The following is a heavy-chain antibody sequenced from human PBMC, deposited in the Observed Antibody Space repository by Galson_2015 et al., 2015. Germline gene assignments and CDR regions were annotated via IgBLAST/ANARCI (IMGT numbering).Heavy chain of an antibody. J-gene: IGHJ3*02. D-gene: IGHD6-13*01. CDR2: IFWADDK. CDR3: AHTRYSSSWYDAFDI. V-gene: IGHV2-5*02. Sequence: PALVKPTQTLTLTCTFSGFSLSTSGVGVGWIRQPPGKALEWLALIFWADDKRYSPSLKSRLTITKDTSKNQVVLTMTNMDPVDTATYYCAHTRYSSSWYDAFDIWGQGTMVTVSS. CDR1: GFSLSTSGVG.